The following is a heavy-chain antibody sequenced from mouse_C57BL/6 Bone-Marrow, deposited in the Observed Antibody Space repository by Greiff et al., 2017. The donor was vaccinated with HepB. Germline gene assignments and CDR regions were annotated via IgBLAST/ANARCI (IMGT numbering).Heavy chain of an antibody. CDR3: ARDYYGSSGDWYFDV. Sequence: VQLQQPGAELVKPGASVKLSCKASGYTFTSYWMQWVKQRPGQGLEWIGEIDPSDSYTNYNQKFKGKATLTVDTSTSTAYMQISSLTSEDSAVYYCARDYYGSSGDWYFDVWGTGTTVTVSS. CDR1: GYTFTSYW. D-gene: IGHD1-1*01. CDR2: IDPSDSYT. V-gene: IGHV1-50*01. J-gene: IGHJ1*03.